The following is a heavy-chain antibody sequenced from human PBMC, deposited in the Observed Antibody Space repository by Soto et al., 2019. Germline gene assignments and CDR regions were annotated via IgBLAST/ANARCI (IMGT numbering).Heavy chain of an antibody. Sequence: QVTLKESGPVLVKPTETLTLTCTVSGFSLSNARMGVSWIRQPPGKALEWLAHIFSNDEKSYSTSLKSRLTXXXXXXXXXXXXXXXXXXXVXTATYYCARGGYSYAFYAFDIWGQGTMVTVSS. V-gene: IGHV2-26*01. D-gene: IGHD5-18*01. CDR1: GFSLSNARMG. CDR2: IFSNDEK. J-gene: IGHJ3*02. CDR3: ARGGYSYAFYAFDI.